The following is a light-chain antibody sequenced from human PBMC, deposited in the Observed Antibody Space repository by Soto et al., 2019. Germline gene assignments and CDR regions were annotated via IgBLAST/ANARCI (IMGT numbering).Light chain of an antibody. CDR1: QSVDSY. CDR3: QQYLTSPRP. J-gene: IGKJ3*01. Sequence: EIVLTQSPGTLSLSPGERATLSCRASQSVDSYLAWYQQKPGQAPRLCIYGASFRATGIPDRFSGSGSGTDFTLTISRLEPEDFAVYYCQQYLTSPRPFGPGNKVDIK. V-gene: IGKV3-20*01. CDR2: GAS.